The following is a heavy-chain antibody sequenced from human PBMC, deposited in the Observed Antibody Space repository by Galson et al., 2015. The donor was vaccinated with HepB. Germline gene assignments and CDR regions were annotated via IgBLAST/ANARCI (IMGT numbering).Heavy chain of an antibody. D-gene: IGHD3-22*01. V-gene: IGHV3-30*04. CDR2: ISYDGSNK. CDR1: GFNFSSYA. CDR3: ARGYDSSGYYYFDY. Sequence: SLRLSCAASGFNFSSYAMHWVRRAPGKGLEWVAVISYDGSNKYYADSVKGRFTISRDNSKNTLYLQMNSLRAEDTAVYYCARGYDSSGYYYFDYWGQGTLVTVSS. J-gene: IGHJ4*02.